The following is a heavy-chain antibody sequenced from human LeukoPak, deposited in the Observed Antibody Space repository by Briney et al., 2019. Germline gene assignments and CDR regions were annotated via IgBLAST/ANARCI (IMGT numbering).Heavy chain of an antibody. CDR2: ISVSGGVR. V-gene: IGHV3-48*02. CDR1: GYPFSSYS. J-gene: IGHJ4*02. Sequence: GGSLRLSCVASGYPFSSYSMNWIRQAPGKGLEWVSYISVSGGVRSYADSVKGRFTISRDDARNSLYLQMNSLKDEDAAVYYCARDRGYFYDQLDYWGQGTLVTVSS. D-gene: IGHD2/OR15-2a*01. CDR3: ARDRGYFYDQLDY.